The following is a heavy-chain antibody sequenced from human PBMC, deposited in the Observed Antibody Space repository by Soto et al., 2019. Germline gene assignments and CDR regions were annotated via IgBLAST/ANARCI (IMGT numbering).Heavy chain of an antibody. J-gene: IGHJ3*02. V-gene: IGHV5-51*01. Sequence: GESLKISCKGSGYSFTSYWIGWVRQMPGKGLEWMGIIYPGDSDTRYSPSFQGQVTISADKSISTAYLQWSSLKASDTVMYYCAVPRYYYDSSGFTGVPIDIWGQGTMVTVS. CDR3: AVPRYYYDSSGFTGVPIDI. CDR1: GYSFTSYW. CDR2: IYPGDSDT. D-gene: IGHD3-22*01.